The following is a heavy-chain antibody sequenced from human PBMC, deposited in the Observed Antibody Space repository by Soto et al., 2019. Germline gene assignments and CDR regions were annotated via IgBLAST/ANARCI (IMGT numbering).Heavy chain of an antibody. Sequence: GGSLRLSCAASGFTFSSYAMHWVRQAPGKGLEWVAVISYDGSNKYYADSVKGRFTISRDNSKNTLYLQMNSLRAEDTAVYYCARFTVKEIEVAGTLYAFDIWGQGTRVTVSS. CDR3: ARFTVKEIEVAGTLYAFDI. V-gene: IGHV3-30-3*01. CDR2: ISYDGSNK. J-gene: IGHJ3*02. D-gene: IGHD6-19*01. CDR1: GFTFSSYA.